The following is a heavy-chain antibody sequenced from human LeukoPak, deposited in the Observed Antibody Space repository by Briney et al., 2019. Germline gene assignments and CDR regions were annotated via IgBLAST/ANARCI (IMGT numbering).Heavy chain of an antibody. J-gene: IGHJ4*02. CDR2: IKQDGSEK. Sequence: GGSLRLSCATSGFTFSAYWMSWVRQAPGKGLEWVANIKQDGSEKYYVDSVKGRYTISRDNSKNTLYLQMNSLRAEDTAVYYCARDGPYYYGSGSSFDYWGQGTLVAVSS. CDR1: GFTFSAYW. D-gene: IGHD3-10*01. CDR3: ARDGPYYYGSGSSFDY. V-gene: IGHV3-7*01.